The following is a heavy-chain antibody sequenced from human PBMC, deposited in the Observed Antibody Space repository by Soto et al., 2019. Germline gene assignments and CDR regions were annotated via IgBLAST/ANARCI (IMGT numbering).Heavy chain of an antibody. CDR1: GGSITSGGYY. CDR3: ARGVTMVRGVIHTPYFDY. Sequence: QVQLQESGPGLVKPSQTLSLPCTVSGGSITSGGYYWSWIRQHPGKGLEWIGYIYYSGSTYYNPTLKSRVTISVDTSKNQFSLKLSSVTAADTAVYYCARGVTMVRGVIHTPYFDYWGQGTLVTVSS. V-gene: IGHV4-31*03. D-gene: IGHD3-10*01. CDR2: IYYSGST. J-gene: IGHJ4*02.